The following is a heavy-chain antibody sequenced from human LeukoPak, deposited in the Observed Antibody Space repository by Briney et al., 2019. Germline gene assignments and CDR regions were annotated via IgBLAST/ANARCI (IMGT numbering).Heavy chain of an antibody. CDR2: INHSGST. J-gene: IGHJ4*02. CDR1: GASISSGGYY. CDR3: ARGVGYCSSTSCYRYVPYYFDY. Sequence: SETLSLTCTVSGASISSGGYYWSWIRQPPGKGLEWIGEINHSGSTNYNPSLKSRVTISVDTSKNQFSLKLSSVTAADTAVYYCARGVGYCSSTSCYRYVPYYFDYWGQGTLVTVSS. V-gene: IGHV4-34*01. D-gene: IGHD2-2*01.